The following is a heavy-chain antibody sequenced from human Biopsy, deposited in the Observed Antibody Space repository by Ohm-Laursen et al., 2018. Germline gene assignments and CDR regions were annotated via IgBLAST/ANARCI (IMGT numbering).Heavy chain of an antibody. CDR1: GGPFSSYA. V-gene: IGHV1-2*02. CDR3: ARDPLNGHKHFDY. J-gene: IGHJ4*02. D-gene: IGHD2-8*01. Sequence: SVKVSCKASGGPFSSYAVTWVRQAPGQGLEWLGYINCKTGATNYAQKFQGTVTMTRDTSISTAYLALGSLRSADTAIYYCARDPLNGHKHFDYWGQGSLVTVSS. CDR2: INCKTGAT.